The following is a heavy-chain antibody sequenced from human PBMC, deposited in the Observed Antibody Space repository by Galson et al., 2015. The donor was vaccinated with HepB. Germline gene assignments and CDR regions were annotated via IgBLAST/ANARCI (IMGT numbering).Heavy chain of an antibody. Sequence: SLRLSCAASGFTFSDYYMSWIRQAPGKGLEWVSYISSSSSYTNYADSVKGRFTISRDNAKNSLYLQMNSLRAEDTAVYYCARDSRGAVGATTGFDYWGQGTLVTVSS. CDR3: ARDSRGAVGATTGFDY. D-gene: IGHD1-26*01. CDR1: GFTFSDYY. CDR2: ISSSSSYT. J-gene: IGHJ4*02. V-gene: IGHV3-11*06.